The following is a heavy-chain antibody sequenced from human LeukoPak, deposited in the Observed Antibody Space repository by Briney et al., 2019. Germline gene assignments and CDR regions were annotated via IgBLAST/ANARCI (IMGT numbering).Heavy chain of an antibody. Sequence: GGSLRLSCAASGFTFDDYGMSWVRQAPGKGLEWVSGIYWSGGSTVYADSVKGRFTISRDNAKNSLYLQMNSLRAEDTALYYCARPGPTFGGVITYFDYWGQGTLVTVSS. V-gene: IGHV3-20*04. CDR1: GFTFDDYG. D-gene: IGHD3-16*02. CDR3: ARPGPTFGGVITYFDY. CDR2: IYWSGGST. J-gene: IGHJ4*02.